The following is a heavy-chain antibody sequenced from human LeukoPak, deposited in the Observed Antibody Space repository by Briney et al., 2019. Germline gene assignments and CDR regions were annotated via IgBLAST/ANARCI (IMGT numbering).Heavy chain of an antibody. CDR1: GGSMNSYY. D-gene: IGHD5-24*01. V-gene: IGHV4-59*01. Sequence: PSETLSLTCTVSGGSMNSYYWNWIRQSPGKGLEWIGYIYHIGSPNYNPSLKGRVTISLDKSKNQFSLKLTSVTAADTAIYYCARVGGMTTINNAAFDIWGQGTLVTVSS. J-gene: IGHJ3*02. CDR2: IYHIGSP. CDR3: ARVGGMTTINNAAFDI.